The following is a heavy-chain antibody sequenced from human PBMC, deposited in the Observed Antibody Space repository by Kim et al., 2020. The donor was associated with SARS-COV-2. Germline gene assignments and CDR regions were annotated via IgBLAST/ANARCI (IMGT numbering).Heavy chain of an antibody. D-gene: IGHD2-8*01. J-gene: IGHJ6*02. CDR1: GFTLSDYH. V-gene: IGHV3-11*03. Sequence: GGSLRLSCVASGFTLSDYHMTWIRQGPGKGPESTSYISSSSGYTIYSDSVKGRFTISRDNAKNALYLQMNNLRAEDTAIYYCARFTNRRGICYYGVDVWGRGTAVTVSS. CDR2: ISSSSGYT. CDR3: ARFTNRRGICYYGVDV.